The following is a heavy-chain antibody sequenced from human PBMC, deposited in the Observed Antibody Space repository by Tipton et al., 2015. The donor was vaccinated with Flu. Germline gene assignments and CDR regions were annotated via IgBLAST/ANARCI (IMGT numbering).Heavy chain of an antibody. D-gene: IGHD3-3*01. CDR2: VYYTGGT. J-gene: IGHJ5*02. V-gene: IGHV4-39*07. Sequence: TLSLTCTVSGGSIGVTTYYWGWIRQPPGKGLEYIGSVYYTGGTYCNPSLKSRVTVSIDTSKKQFSLKLISVTAADTAVYYCARVSPGVESWFDPWGQGTLVTVSS. CDR3: ARVSPGVESWFDP. CDR1: GGSIGVTTYY.